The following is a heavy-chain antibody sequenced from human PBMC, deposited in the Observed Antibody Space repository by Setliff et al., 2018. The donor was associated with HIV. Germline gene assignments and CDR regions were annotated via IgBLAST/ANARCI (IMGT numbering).Heavy chain of an antibody. D-gene: IGHD2-2*01. J-gene: IGHJ6*02. V-gene: IGHV4-34*01. CDR1: GGSFSGYY. Sequence: PSETLSLTCAVYGGSFSGYYWGWIRQPPGKGLEWIGSFHYSGSTSYNPSLKSRVTISVDTSKNQFSLKLTSVTVADTAVYYCASEGRVKTDCSSTSCYVGGMDVWGQGTTVTVSS. CDR3: ASEGRVKTDCSSTSCYVGGMDV. CDR2: FHYSGST.